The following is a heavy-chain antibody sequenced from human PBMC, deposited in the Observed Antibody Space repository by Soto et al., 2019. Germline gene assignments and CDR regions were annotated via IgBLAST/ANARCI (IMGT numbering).Heavy chain of an antibody. V-gene: IGHV3-48*03. CDR2: ISKSADAK. CDR1: AFSFSTYE. D-gene: IGHD3-22*01. Sequence: EVQLVESGGGLVQPGGSLRLSCAASAFSFSTYEMMWVRQAPGKGLEWVSYISKSADAKYYADSVKGRFTISRDNAKNSLYLQMDSLRVEDTAVYYCAKIGYYDDGSGDWGQGTLVTVSS. CDR3: AKIGYYDDGSGD. J-gene: IGHJ4*02.